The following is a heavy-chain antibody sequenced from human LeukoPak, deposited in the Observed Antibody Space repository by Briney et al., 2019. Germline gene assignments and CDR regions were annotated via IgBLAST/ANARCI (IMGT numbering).Heavy chain of an antibody. CDR3: ARDPGKYSGGAAFDL. CDR1: GYTFTGYY. J-gene: IGHJ3*01. Sequence: ASVKVSCKASGYTFTGYYMHWVRQAPGQGLEWMGWINPNNGDTNYAQKFQGRVTMTRDTSISTSYMELSRLRSDDTAMYYCARDPGKYSGGAAFDLWGQGTMVTVSS. D-gene: IGHD5-18*01. V-gene: IGHV1-2*02. CDR2: INPNNGDT.